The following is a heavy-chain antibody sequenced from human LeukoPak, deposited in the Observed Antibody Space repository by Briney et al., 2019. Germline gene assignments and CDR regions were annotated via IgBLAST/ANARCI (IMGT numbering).Heavy chain of an antibody. D-gene: IGHD3-22*01. J-gene: IGHJ3*02. CDR3: GSGNTMIVGVSPDNAFDI. CDR1: GFTFSSYA. V-gene: IGHV3-23*01. CDR2: ISGSGGST. Sequence: GGSLRLSCAASGFTFSSYAMSWVRQAPGKGLEWVSAISGSGGSTYYADSVKGRFTISRDNSKNTLYLQMNSLRAEDKAVDYCGSGNTMIVGVSPDNAFDIWGQGTMVTVSS.